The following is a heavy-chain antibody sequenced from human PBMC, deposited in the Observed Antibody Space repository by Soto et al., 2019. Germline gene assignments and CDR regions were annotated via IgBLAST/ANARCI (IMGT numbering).Heavy chain of an antibody. CDR1: GDSVSSNSVV. CDR3: VRLIGNSWLDY. Sequence: SQTLSLTCAISGDSVSSNSVVWNWIRQSPSRGLEWLGGTYYRSKWYSDYALSVKSRVTINADMSKNQVSLQLNSVTPEDSAVYYCVRLIGNSWLDYWGQGTLVTVSS. V-gene: IGHV6-1*01. D-gene: IGHD2-8*01. J-gene: IGHJ5*01. CDR2: TYYRSKWYS.